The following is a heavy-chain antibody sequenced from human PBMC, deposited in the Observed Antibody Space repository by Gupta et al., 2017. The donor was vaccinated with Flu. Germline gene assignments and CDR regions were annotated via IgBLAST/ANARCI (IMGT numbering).Heavy chain of an antibody. CDR2: IKSKTDGGTT. Sequence: EVQLVESGGGLVKPGGSLRLSCAASGFTFSNAWMSWVRQAPGKGLEWVGRIKSKTDGGTTDYAAPVKGRFTISRDDSKNTLYLQMNSLKTEDTAVYYCTTDLCSSTSCYHYYYYGMDVWGQGTTVTVSS. V-gene: IGHV3-15*01. CDR3: TTDLCSSTSCYHYYYYGMDV. CDR1: GFTFSNAW. D-gene: IGHD2-2*01. J-gene: IGHJ6*02.